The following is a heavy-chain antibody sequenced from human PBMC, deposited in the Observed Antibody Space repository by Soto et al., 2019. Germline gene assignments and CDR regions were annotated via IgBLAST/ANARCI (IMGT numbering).Heavy chain of an antibody. V-gene: IGHV4-61*01. D-gene: IGHD2-2*02. Sequence: AETLSLTCTVSGGSVSSDTHYFSWMGQPPWKRLELIGFIYSSGSTNYNPSLKSRVTMSVDTSKNQFSLKLRSVIVADTAVYHCARFVRSCSGTTCYTRADVWGQGTTVTVSS. CDR1: GGSVSSDTHY. CDR3: ARFVRSCSGTTCYTRADV. CDR2: IYSSGST. J-gene: IGHJ6*02.